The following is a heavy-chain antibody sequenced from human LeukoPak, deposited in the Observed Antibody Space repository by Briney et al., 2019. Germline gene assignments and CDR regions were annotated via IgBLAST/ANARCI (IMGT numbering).Heavy chain of an antibody. CDR2: ISSSSSYI. CDR1: GFTFSSYS. J-gene: IGHJ4*02. V-gene: IGHV3-21*01. CDR3: ARDPQGLGPSVY. D-gene: IGHD3-16*01. Sequence: AGGSLRLSCAASGFTFSSYSMNWVRQAPGKGLEWVSSISSSSSYIYYADSVKGRFTISRDNAKNSLYLQMNSLRAEDTAVYYCARDPQGLGPSVYWGQGTLVTVSS.